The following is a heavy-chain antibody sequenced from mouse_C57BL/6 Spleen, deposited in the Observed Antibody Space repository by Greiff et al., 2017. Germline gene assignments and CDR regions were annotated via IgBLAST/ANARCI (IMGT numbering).Heavy chain of an antibody. J-gene: IGHJ4*01. CDR2: IDPSDSYT. CDR1: GYTFTSYW. V-gene: IGHV1-50*01. CDR3: ARRGYSNYVDYAMDY. Sequence: QVQLQQSGAELVKPGASVKLSCKASGYTFTSYWMQWVKQRPGQGLEWIGEIDPSDSYTNYNQKFKGKATLTVDTSSSTAYMQLSSLTSEDSAVYYCARRGYSNYVDYAMDYWGQGTSVTVSS. D-gene: IGHD2-5*01.